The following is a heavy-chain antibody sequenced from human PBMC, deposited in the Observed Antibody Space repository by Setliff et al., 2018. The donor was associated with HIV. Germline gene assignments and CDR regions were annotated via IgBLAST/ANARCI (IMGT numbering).Heavy chain of an antibody. V-gene: IGHV4-31*03. D-gene: IGHD6-19*01. J-gene: IGHJ6*03. Sequence: SETLSLTCTVSGGSIRSGGYYWTWIRQHPGKGLEWIGHIYYTGTTYYNPSLESRVTISVDTSKNQFSLKLSSVTAADTAVYYCARGYPGIAVAGLSYYYYYYMDVWGKGTTVTVSS. CDR1: GGSIRSGGYY. CDR2: IYYTGTT. CDR3: ARGYPGIAVAGLSYYYYYYMDV.